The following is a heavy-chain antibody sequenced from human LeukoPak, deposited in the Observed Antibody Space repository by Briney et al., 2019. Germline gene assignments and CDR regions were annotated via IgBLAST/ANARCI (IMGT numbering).Heavy chain of an antibody. CDR3: ARARSGYSYILDY. Sequence: GGSLRLSCAASGFIVSSNYMSWVRQAPGKGLEWVSVIYSDGSTYYADSVKGRFTISRDNSKNTLYLQMNSLRAEDTAMYYCARARSGYSYILDYWGQGALVTVFS. V-gene: IGHV3-53*01. CDR2: IYSDGST. CDR1: GFIVSSNY. J-gene: IGHJ4*02. D-gene: IGHD5-18*01.